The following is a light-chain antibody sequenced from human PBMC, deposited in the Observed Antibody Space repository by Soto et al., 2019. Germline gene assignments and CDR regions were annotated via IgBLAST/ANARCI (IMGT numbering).Light chain of an antibody. CDR1: QSVSSY. Sequence: EIVLTQSPATLSLSPGERATLSCRASQSVSSYLAWYQQKPGQAPRLLIYDASNRATGIPARFSGSGPGTDFTLTISSLEPEDFAVYYCQQRSNWPPDPFGQGTRLEIK. V-gene: IGKV3D-11*02. CDR2: DAS. CDR3: QQRSNWPPDP. J-gene: IGKJ5*01.